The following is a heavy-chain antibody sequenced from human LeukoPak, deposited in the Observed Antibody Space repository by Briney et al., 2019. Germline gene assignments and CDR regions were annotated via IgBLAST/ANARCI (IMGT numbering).Heavy chain of an antibody. CDR2: VTGRGGST. CDR3: AKWGDFDILTGYYVSDF. V-gene: IGHV3-23*01. D-gene: IGHD3-9*01. CDR1: GFTFSNYA. Sequence: PGASLRLSCVASGFTFSNYAMSWVRQAPGKRLEWVSAVTGRGGSTYYADSVKGRLTISRDNSRNTLFLQMNSLRAEDTAIYYCAKWGDFDILTGYYVSDFWGQGTLVTVSS. J-gene: IGHJ4*02.